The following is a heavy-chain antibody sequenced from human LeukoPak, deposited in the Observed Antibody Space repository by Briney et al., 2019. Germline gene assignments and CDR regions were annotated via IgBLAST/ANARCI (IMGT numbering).Heavy chain of an antibody. J-gene: IGHJ2*01. Sequence: GGSPRLSCAASRFTFSSYEMNWVRQAPGKGLEWVSYISSSDSTIYYADSVKGRFTISRDNAKNSLYLQMNSLRAEDTAVYYCAREASCSSSTCYTGDWYFDLWGRGTLVTVSS. D-gene: IGHD2-2*02. CDR3: AREASCSSSTCYTGDWYFDL. CDR1: RFTFSSYE. CDR2: ISSSDSTI. V-gene: IGHV3-48*03.